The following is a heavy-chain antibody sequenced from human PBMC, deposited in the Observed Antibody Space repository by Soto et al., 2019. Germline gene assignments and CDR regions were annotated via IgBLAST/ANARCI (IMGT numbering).Heavy chain of an antibody. V-gene: IGHV4-30-2*01. D-gene: IGHD3-10*01. Sequence: PSETLSLTCAVSGGSISSGGYSWSWIRQPPGKGMERIGYIYHSGSTYYNPSLKSRVTISVDRSKNHFSLKLSSVTAADTAVYYCARGTGGYYYGMDVWGQGATVT. CDR3: ARGTGGYYYGMDV. CDR1: GGSISSGGYS. CDR2: IYHSGST. J-gene: IGHJ6*02.